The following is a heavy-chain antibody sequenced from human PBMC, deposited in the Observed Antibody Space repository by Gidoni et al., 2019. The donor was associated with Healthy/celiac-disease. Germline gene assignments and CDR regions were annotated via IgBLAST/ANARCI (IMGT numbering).Heavy chain of an antibody. CDR1: GYSFTSYW. CDR3: ARSRVYCSSTSCRGEMDY. J-gene: IGHJ4*02. V-gene: IGHV5-10-1*03. Sequence: EVQLVQSGAEVKKPGESLRISCKCSGYSFTSYWTSWVRQMPGKGMEWMGRIYPSDSYTNYSPSFQGHVTISADKSISTAYLQWSSLKASDTAMYYCARSRVYCSSTSCRGEMDYWGQGTLVTVSS. D-gene: IGHD2-2*01. CDR2: IYPSDSYT.